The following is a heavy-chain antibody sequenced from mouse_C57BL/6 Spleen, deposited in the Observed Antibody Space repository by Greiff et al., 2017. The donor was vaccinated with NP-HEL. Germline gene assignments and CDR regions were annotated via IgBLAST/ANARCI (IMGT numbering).Heavy chain of an antibody. V-gene: IGHV3-6*01. D-gene: IGHD4-1*01. CDR1: GYSITSGYY. Sequence: VQLKESGPGLVKPSQSLSLTCSVTGYSITSGYYWNWIRQFPGNKLEWMGYISYDGSNNYNPSLKNRISITRDPSKNQFFLKLNSVTTEDTATYYCARRGLGLFDYWGQGTTLTVSS. CDR2: ISYDGSN. CDR3: ARRGLGLFDY. J-gene: IGHJ2*01.